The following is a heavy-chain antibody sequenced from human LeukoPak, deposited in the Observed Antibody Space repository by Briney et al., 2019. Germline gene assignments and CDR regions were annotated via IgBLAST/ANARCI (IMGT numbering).Heavy chain of an antibody. D-gene: IGHD6-13*01. V-gene: IGHV3-23*01. CDR3: AKLPGIAAAGTGWFDP. Sequence: GGSLRLSCAASGFTFSSYAMSWVRQAPGKGLEWVSAIGGSGGSTYYADSVKGRFTISRDNSKNTLYLQMNSLRAEDTAVYYCAKLPGIAAAGTGWFDPWGQGTLVTVSS. CDR2: IGGSGGST. J-gene: IGHJ5*02. CDR1: GFTFSSYA.